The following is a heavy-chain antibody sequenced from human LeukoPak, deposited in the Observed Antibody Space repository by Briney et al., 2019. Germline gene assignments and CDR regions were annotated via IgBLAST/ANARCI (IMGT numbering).Heavy chain of an antibody. CDR2: IIPIFGTA. Sequence: SVKVSCKASGGTFSSYAISWVRQAPGQGLEWMGGIIPIFGTANYAQKFQGRVTITTDESTSTAYMELSSLRSEDTAAYYCATSVGGYYGNYWGQGTLVTVSS. J-gene: IGHJ4*02. CDR3: ATSVGGYYGNY. CDR1: GGTFSSYA. D-gene: IGHD3-22*01. V-gene: IGHV1-69*05.